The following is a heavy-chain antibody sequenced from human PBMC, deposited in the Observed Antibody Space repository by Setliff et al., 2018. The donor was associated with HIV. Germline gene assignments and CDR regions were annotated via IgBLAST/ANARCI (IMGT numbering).Heavy chain of an antibody. D-gene: IGHD2-2*01. Sequence: SETLSLTCTVSGGPISSGDYYWSWIRQLPGKGLEWIGYMYYNGSTYSNPSLKSRVTVSQDTSKNQFSLKLSSVTAADTAVYYCARDVRRNHCSSTSCYARDNWFDPWGQGIQVTVSS. J-gene: IGHJ5*02. V-gene: IGHV4-31*03. CDR2: MYYNGST. CDR3: ARDVRRNHCSSTSCYARDNWFDP. CDR1: GGPISSGDYY.